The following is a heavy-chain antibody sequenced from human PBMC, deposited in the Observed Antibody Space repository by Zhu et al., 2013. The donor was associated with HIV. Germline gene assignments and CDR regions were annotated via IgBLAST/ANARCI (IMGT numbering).Heavy chain of an antibody. D-gene: IGHD2-15*01. CDR3: ARERIGCSGSNCYFDA. Sequence: QVQLVQSGAEVKKPGASVRVSCKASGYVFTDYYIHWVRQAPGQGLDWMGEINANTGATMYAQKFQGRVAMTRDTSSTTSYLDLNRLISDDTAVYSCARERIGCSGSNCYFDAWGQDPLVTVSS. V-gene: IGHV1-2*02. CDR1: GYVFTDYY. CDR2: INANTGAT. J-gene: IGHJ5*02.